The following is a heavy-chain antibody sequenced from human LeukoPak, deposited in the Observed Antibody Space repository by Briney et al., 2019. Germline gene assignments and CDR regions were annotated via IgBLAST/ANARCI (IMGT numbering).Heavy chain of an antibody. CDR1: GYTFTGYY. CDR3: AANVDTAVVNSYAFDI. CDR2: INPNSGGT. Sequence: ASVKVSCKASGYTFTGYYMHWVRQAPGQGLEWMGWINPNSGGTNYAQKFQGWVTMTRDTSISTAYMELSRLRSDDTAVYYCAANVDTAVVNSYAFDIWGQGTMVTVSS. J-gene: IGHJ3*02. V-gene: IGHV1-2*04. D-gene: IGHD5-18*01.